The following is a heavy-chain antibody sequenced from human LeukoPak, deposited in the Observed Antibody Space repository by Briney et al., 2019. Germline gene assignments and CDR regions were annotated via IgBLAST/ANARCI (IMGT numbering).Heavy chain of an antibody. CDR2: INPNSDGT. J-gene: IGHJ4*02. D-gene: IGHD3-22*01. V-gene: IGHV1-2*02. CDR3: ARAYYYDSSGYFDY. Sequence: ASVTVSCKASGYTFTGYYMHWVRQAPGQGLEWKGWINPNSDGTNYAQKFQGRVTMSRDTSISTAYMELSRLRSDDTAVYYCARAYYYDSSGYFDYWGQGTLATVSS. CDR1: GYTFTGYY.